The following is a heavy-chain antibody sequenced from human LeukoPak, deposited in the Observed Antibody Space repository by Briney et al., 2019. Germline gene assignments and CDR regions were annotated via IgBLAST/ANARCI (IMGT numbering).Heavy chain of an antibody. CDR1: GYTFTSYG. CDR3: ARDTGVYGSGSYLYYYYYMDV. V-gene: IGHV1-18*01. Sequence: GASVKVSCKASGYTFTSYGISRVRQAPGQGLEWMGWISAYNGNTNYAQKLQGRVTMTTVTSTSTAYMELRSLRSDDTAVYYCARDTGVYGSGSYLYYYYYMDVWGKGTTVTVSS. D-gene: IGHD3-10*01. CDR2: ISAYNGNT. J-gene: IGHJ6*03.